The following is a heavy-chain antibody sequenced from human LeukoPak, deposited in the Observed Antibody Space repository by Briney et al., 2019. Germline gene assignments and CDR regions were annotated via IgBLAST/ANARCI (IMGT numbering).Heavy chain of an antibody. V-gene: IGHV1-69*13. CDR3: ARGGDDILTGYYSSAFDI. CDR1: GGTFSSYA. CDR2: IIPIFGTA. Sequence: GASVKVSCKASGGTFSSYAISWVRQAPGQGLEWMGGIIPIFGTANYAQKFQGRVTITADESTSTAYMELSSLRSEDTAVYYCARGGDDILTGYYSSAFDIWGQGTMVTVSS. D-gene: IGHD3-9*01. J-gene: IGHJ3*02.